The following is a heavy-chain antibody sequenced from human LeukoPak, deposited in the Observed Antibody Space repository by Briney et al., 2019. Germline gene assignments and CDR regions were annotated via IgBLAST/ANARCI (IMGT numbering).Heavy chain of an antibody. D-gene: IGHD6-19*01. CDR3: ARAQSSGWYSGAFDI. Sequence: PSETLSLTCTVSGGSISSSSYYWGWIRQPPGKELEWIGSIYYSGSTYYNPSLKSRVTISVDTSKNQFSLKLSSVTAADTAVYYCARAQSSGWYSGAFDIWGQGTMVTVSS. CDR2: IYYSGST. CDR1: GGSISSSSYY. V-gene: IGHV4-39*07. J-gene: IGHJ3*02.